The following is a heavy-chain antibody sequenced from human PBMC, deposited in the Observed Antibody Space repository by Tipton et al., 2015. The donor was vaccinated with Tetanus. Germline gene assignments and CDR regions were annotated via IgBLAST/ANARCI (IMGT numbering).Heavy chain of an antibody. V-gene: IGHV4-30-4*01. CDR2: ICYSGST. CDR1: GGSISNSNFY. J-gene: IGHJ3*02. D-gene: IGHD2-21*02. Sequence: TLSLTCTVSGGSISNSNFYWSWIRQPPGKGLEWIGYICYSGSTYYNPSLKGRVTVSLDTSKNQFSLRLTSVTDADTAVYHCVRDHARACGGDCYPGGFDIWGQETMVSVSS. CDR3: VRDHARACGGDCYPGGFDI.